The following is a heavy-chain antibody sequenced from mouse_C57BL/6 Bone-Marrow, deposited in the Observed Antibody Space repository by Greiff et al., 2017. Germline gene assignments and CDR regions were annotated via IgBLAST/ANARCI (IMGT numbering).Heavy chain of an antibody. V-gene: IGHV14-4*01. J-gene: IGHJ3*01. CDR2: IDPENGDT. Sequence: VQLQQSGAELVRPGASVKLSCTASGFNIKDDYMHWVKQRPEQGLEWIGWIDPENGDTEYASKFQGKATITADTSSNTAYLQLSSLTSEDTAVYYCTTPSLALFAYWGQGTLVTVSA. CDR3: TTPSLALFAY. D-gene: IGHD6-2*01. CDR1: GFNIKDDY.